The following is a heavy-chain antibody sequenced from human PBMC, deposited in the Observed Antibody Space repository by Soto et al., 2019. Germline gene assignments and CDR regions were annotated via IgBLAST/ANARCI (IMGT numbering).Heavy chain of an antibody. CDR3: ARRLELRSFDY. J-gene: IGHJ4*02. V-gene: IGHV3-48*03. CDR1: GFTFSSYE. Sequence: LSLSCAASGFTFSSYEMNWVRQAPGKGLEWVSYISSSGSTIYYADSVKGRFTISRDNAKNSLYLQMNSLRAEDTAVYYCARRLELRSFDYWGQGTLVTVSS. CDR2: ISSSGSTI. D-gene: IGHD1-7*01.